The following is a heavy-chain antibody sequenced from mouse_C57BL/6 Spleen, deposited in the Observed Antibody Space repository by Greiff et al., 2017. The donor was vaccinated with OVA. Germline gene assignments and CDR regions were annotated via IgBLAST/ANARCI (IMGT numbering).Heavy chain of an antibody. CDR2: ISGGGGNT. Sequence: EVKVVDSGGGLVKPGGSLKLSCAASGFTFSSYTMSWVRQTPEKRLEWVATISGGGGNTYYPDSVKGRFTISRDNAKNTLYLQMSSLRSEDTALYYCARRGGNSWFAYWGQGTLVTVSA. D-gene: IGHD2-1*01. CDR3: ARRGGNSWFAY. J-gene: IGHJ3*01. V-gene: IGHV5-9*01. CDR1: GFTFSSYT.